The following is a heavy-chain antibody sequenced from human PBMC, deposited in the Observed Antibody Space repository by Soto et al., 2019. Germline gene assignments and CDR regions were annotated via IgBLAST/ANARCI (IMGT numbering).Heavy chain of an antibody. CDR3: AKVDVSTAGSFDY. CDR2: INPSGDST. D-gene: IGHD6-13*01. J-gene: IGHJ4*02. Sequence: GGSLRLSCGASGFTFSRHGLSWVRQAPGKGLEWVSTINPSGDSTFYADSVKGRFTISRDNSKNTVYLQMNSLSVGDTAVYLCAKVDVSTAGSFDYWGQGALVTVSS. CDR1: GFTFSRHG. V-gene: IGHV3-23*01.